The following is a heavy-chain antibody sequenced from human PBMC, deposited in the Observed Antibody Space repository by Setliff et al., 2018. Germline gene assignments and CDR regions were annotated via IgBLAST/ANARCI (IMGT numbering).Heavy chain of an antibody. Sequence: GESLKISCKASGYTFTSNWIAWVRQMPGKGLEWMGLVFPSDSDTRYSPSFRGQVTISADKAINTAYLQWNSLQASDTAMYYCARDTNYEGAYDSWGQGTLVTVSS. CDR3: ARDTNYEGAYDS. D-gene: IGHD3-3*01. CDR2: VFPSDSDT. CDR1: GYTFTSNW. J-gene: IGHJ4*02. V-gene: IGHV5-51*01.